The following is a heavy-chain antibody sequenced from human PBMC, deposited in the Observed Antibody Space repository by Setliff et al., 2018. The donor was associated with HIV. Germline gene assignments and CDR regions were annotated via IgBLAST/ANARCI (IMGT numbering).Heavy chain of an antibody. D-gene: IGHD3-22*01. CDR1: GYTFTNYA. CDR2: INTNTGNP. Sequence: ASVKVSCKASGYTFTNYAINWVRQAPGQGLEWMGWINTNTGNPTYAQGFTGRFVFSLDTSVSTAYLQISSLKAEDTAVYYCARGSGGHITMIVVAFDYCGQGTLVTVSS. CDR3: ARGSGGHITMIVVAFDY. V-gene: IGHV7-4-1*02. J-gene: IGHJ4*02.